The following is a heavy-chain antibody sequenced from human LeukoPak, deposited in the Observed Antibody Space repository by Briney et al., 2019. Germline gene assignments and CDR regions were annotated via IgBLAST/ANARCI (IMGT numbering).Heavy chain of an antibody. V-gene: IGHV4-34*01. CDR3: ARVIYDSGSYPFDY. D-gene: IGHD3-10*01. J-gene: IGHJ4*02. CDR1: GGSFSGYY. Sequence: SETLSLICAVYGGSFSGYYWSWIRQPPGKGLEWIGEINHSGSTNYNPSLKSRVTISVDTSKNQSSLKLSSVTAADTAVYFCARVIYDSGSYPFDYWGQGTLVTVSS. CDR2: INHSGST.